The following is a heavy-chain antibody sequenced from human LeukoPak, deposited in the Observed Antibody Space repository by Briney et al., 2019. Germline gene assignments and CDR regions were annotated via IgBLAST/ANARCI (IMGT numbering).Heavy chain of an antibody. V-gene: IGHV3-30*04. CDR2: ISYDGSNK. Sequence: PGGSLRLSCAASGFTFSSYAMHWVRQAPGKGLEWVAVISYDGSNKYYADSVKGRFTISRDNSKNTLYLQMNSLRAEDTAVYYCARSGQWLVLFGDYWGQGTLVTVSS. D-gene: IGHD6-19*01. CDR3: ARSGQWLVLFGDY. CDR1: GFTFSSYA. J-gene: IGHJ4*02.